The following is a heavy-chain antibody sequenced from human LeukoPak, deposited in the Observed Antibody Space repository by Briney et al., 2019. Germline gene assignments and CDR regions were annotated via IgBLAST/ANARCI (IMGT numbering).Heavy chain of an antibody. CDR1: GFPFSSYA. Sequence: GRSLRLSYAASGFPFSSYAMSWVSHAPGKGLEGVSNIRGSAASMYYADPMKGRFTIPKDNSKTTLYLQMHSLRAEDTAVYYCAKDYGDYHFDYGGQGTLVSVSS. CDR2: IRGSAASM. D-gene: IGHD4-17*01. V-gene: IGHV3-23*01. J-gene: IGHJ4*02. CDR3: AKDYGDYHFDY.